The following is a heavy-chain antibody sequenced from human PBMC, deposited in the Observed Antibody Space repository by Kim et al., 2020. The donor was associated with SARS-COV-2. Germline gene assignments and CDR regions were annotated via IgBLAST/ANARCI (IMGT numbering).Heavy chain of an antibody. CDR3: AKTPLTTIVSIADY. D-gene: IGHD5-12*01. V-gene: IGHV3-30*18. CDR1: GFTFSSYG. Sequence: GGSLRLSCAASGFTFSSYGMHWVRQAPGKGLEWVAVISYDGSNKYYADSVKGRFTISRDNSKNTLYLQMNSLRAEDTAVYYCAKTPLTTIVSIADYWGQGTLVTVSS. CDR2: ISYDGSNK. J-gene: IGHJ4*02.